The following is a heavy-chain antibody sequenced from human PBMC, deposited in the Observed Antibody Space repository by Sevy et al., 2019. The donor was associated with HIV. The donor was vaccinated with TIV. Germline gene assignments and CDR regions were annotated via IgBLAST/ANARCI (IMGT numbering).Heavy chain of an antibody. CDR2: IYYNGHI. J-gene: IGHJ4*02. V-gene: IGHV4-59*08. CDR1: GGSITSLY. CDR3: AGENAWGRGYS. D-gene: IGHD1-26*01. Sequence: SETLSLTCTVSGGSITSLYWNWIRRPPGKGLKWIANIYYNGHINYNPSLKSRVTLSLDTSKNQFSLRLSSVTAADTAMYYCAGENAWGRGYSWGQGTLVTVSS.